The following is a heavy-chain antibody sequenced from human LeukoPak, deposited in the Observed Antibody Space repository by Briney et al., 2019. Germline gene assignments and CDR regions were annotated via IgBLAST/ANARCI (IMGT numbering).Heavy chain of an antibody. J-gene: IGHJ6*02. D-gene: IGHD5-24*01. V-gene: IGHV4-59*12. CDR3: ARLQGYYYYGMDV. Sequence: SETLSLTCTVSGGSLSSYYWSWIRQPPGKGLEWIGYIYYSGSTNYNPSLKSRVTISVDTSKNQFSLKLSSVTAADTAVYYCARLQGYYYYGMDVWGQGTTVTVSS. CDR2: IYYSGST. CDR1: GGSLSSYY.